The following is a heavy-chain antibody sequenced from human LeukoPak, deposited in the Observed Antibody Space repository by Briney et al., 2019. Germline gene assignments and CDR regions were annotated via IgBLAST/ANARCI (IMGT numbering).Heavy chain of an antibody. D-gene: IGHD2-15*01. J-gene: IGHJ4*02. V-gene: IGHV1-2*02. CDR2: INPNSGGT. Sequence: GASVKVSCKASGYTFTGYYMHWVRQAPGQGLEWMGWINPNSGGTNYAQKFQGRVTMTRDTSISTAYMELSRLRSDDTAVYYCARDGSGGSTAFDYWGQGTLVTVSS. CDR1: GYTFTGYY. CDR3: ARDGSGGSTAFDY.